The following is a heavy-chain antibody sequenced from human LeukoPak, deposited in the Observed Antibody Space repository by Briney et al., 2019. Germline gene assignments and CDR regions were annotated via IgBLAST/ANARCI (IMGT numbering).Heavy chain of an antibody. J-gene: IGHJ4*02. V-gene: IGHV1-3*01. CDR3: ARDPYSSGWYGDY. D-gene: IGHD6-19*01. CDR1: GYTFTSYA. Sequence: ASVKVSCKASGYTFTSYAMHWVRQAPGQRLEWMGWINAGNGNTKYSQKLQGRVTMTTDTSTSTAYMELRSLRSDDTAVYYCARDPYSSGWYGDYWGQGTLVTVSS. CDR2: INAGNGNT.